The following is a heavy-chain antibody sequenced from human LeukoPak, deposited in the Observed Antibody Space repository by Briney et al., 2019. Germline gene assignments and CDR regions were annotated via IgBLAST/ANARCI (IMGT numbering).Heavy chain of an antibody. Sequence: GAALKISWKGAGYSFNSYWIGWGRQMPGKGLEWMGIIYPGDTDNRYSPPFQGHVTISADKSTSTAYLQWSSLNASDTAMYYCARHEAGSITGIDYWGQGTLVTVSS. J-gene: IGHJ4*02. D-gene: IGHD1-20*01. V-gene: IGHV5-51*01. CDR1: GYSFNSYW. CDR3: ARHEAGSITGIDY. CDR2: IYPGDTDN.